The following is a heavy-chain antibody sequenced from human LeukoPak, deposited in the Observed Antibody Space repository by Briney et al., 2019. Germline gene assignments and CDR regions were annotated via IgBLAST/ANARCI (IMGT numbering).Heavy chain of an antibody. CDR2: ISGSGGST. D-gene: IGHD4-17*01. Sequence: GGSLRLSCAASGFTFSSYAMRWVRQAPGKGLEWVSAISGSGGSTYYADSVKGRFTISRDNSKNTLYLQMNSLRAEDTAVYYCAKESAYGDYSESSPVDYWGQGTLVTVSS. CDR3: AKESAYGDYSESSPVDY. CDR1: GFTFSSYA. J-gene: IGHJ4*02. V-gene: IGHV3-23*01.